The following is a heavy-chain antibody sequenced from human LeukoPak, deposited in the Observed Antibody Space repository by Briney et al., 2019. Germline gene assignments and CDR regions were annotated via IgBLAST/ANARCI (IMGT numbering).Heavy chain of an antibody. CDR3: ARGAGYSTYYFDY. D-gene: IGHD6-13*01. J-gene: IGHJ4*02. Sequence: SETLSLTCTASGGSISSYYWSWIRQPPGKGLEWIGYIYYSGSTNYNPSLKGRVTISVDTSKNQFSLKLSSVTAADTAVYYCARGAGYSTYYFDYWGQGTLVTVSS. CDR1: GGSISSYY. V-gene: IGHV4-59*01. CDR2: IYYSGST.